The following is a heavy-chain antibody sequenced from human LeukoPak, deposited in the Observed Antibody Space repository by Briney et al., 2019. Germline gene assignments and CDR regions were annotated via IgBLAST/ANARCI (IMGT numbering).Heavy chain of an antibody. Sequence: GGSLRLSCAASGCTFSSYSMNWVRQAPGKGLEWVSSISSSSSYIYYADSVKGRFTISRDNAKNSLYLQMNSLRAEDTAVYYCARGGATTSQFDYWGQGTLVTVSS. V-gene: IGHV3-21*01. CDR1: GCTFSSYS. D-gene: IGHD1-26*01. J-gene: IGHJ4*02. CDR2: ISSSSSYI. CDR3: ARGGATTSQFDY.